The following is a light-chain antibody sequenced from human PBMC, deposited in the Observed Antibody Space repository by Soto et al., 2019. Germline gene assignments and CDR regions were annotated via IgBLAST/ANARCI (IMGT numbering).Light chain of an antibody. CDR2: CAS. J-gene: IGKJ3*01. CDR3: QQYGSSPLT. CDR1: QSVSSSY. Sequence: EIVLTQSPGTLSLSPGERATLSCRASQSVSSSYLAWYQQKPGQAPRLIIYCASSRATGIPDRFSGSGSGTHFTLTIRTLEPEDFAVYYCQQYGSSPLTFGPGTKVDIK. V-gene: IGKV3-20*01.